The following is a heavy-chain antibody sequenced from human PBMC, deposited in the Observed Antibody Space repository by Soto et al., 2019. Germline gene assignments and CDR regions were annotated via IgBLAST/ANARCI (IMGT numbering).Heavy chain of an antibody. CDR1: GFTFSGYS. Sequence: EVQLVESGGGLVQPGGSLRLSCAASGFTFSGYSVNWVRQAPGRGLEWVSYISSSSSTIYYADSVKGRFTISRDEAKNSLYRQMSRLSAEDTAVYDCARSWAYHCASVTYYGGIMGYHFNYWGQGTLVTVSS. J-gene: IGHJ4*02. CDR3: ARSWAYHCASVTYYGGIMGYHFNY. V-gene: IGHV3-48*01. CDR2: ISSSSSTI. D-gene: IGHD3-10*01.